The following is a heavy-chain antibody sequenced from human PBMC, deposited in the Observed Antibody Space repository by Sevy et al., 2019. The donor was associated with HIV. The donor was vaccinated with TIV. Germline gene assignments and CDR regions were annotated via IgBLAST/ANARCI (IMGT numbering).Heavy chain of an antibody. J-gene: IGHJ3*02. CDR2: IYPADSNT. CDR1: GHSYTSYW. V-gene: IGHV5-51*01. D-gene: IGHD6-19*01. CDR3: ARTLVSSGGFDGFDI. Sequence: GESLKISCKGSGHSYTSYWIGWVRQMPGKGLEWMGIIYPADSNTRYSPSFQGQVTISADKSINTAYVQWTSLKASDTAMYYCARTLVSSGGFDGFDIWGQGTMVTVSS.